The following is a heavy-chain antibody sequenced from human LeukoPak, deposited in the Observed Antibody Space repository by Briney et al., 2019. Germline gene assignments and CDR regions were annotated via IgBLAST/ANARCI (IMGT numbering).Heavy chain of an antibody. CDR1: GGSFSGYY. Sequence: SETLSLTCAVYGGSFSGYYWSWIRQPPGKGLEWIGEINHSGSTNYNPSLKSRVTISVDTSKNQFSLKLSSVTAADTAVYYCARGRYPLGYCSSTSCRENWFYPWGQGTLVTVSS. J-gene: IGHJ5*02. CDR2: INHSGST. V-gene: IGHV4-34*01. D-gene: IGHD2-2*01. CDR3: ARGRYPLGYCSSTSCRENWFYP.